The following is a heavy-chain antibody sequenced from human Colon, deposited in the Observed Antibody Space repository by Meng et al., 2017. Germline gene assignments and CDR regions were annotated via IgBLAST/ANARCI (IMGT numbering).Heavy chain of an antibody. D-gene: IGHD2-15*01. J-gene: IGHJ6*02. CDR2: IRSKANSYAT. CDR1: GFTFSGSA. Sequence: GESLKISCAASGFTFSGSAIHWVRQASGKGLEWVGRIRSKANSYATSYAASVEGRFTISRDDSTNTAYLQMNSLKTEDTAVYYWASPAVVANTHVGLDVWGQGTTVTVSS. V-gene: IGHV3-73*01. CDR3: ASPAVVANTHVGLDV.